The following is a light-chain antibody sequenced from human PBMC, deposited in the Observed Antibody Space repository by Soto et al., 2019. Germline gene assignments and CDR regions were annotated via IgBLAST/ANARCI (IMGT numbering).Light chain of an antibody. CDR2: GAS. CDR1: QSVNSNY. Sequence: EIVLMQSPGTLSLSPGEGATLSCRASQSVNSNYLAWYQQKPGQAPTVLIYGASSRATGIPDRFSGSGSGTVFTLTINILEPDDFAVYYCHQYGNSPQTFGQGTKVDIK. CDR3: HQYGNSPQT. J-gene: IGKJ1*01. V-gene: IGKV3-20*01.